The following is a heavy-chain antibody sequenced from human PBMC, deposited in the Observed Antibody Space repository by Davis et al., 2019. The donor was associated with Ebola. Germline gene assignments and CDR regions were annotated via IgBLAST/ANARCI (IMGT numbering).Heavy chain of an antibody. D-gene: IGHD3-22*01. V-gene: IGHV1-46*01. CDR2: INPITCGT. CDR3: EREGGRYYDSSGYVFDI. CDR1: GYRFTSYY. J-gene: IGHJ3*02. Sequence: ASVKVSCKASGYRFTSYYMHWVRQAPGQGLEWMGIINPITCGTSYAQNFQVRVNMTRDTSTSTVYMELSSLRSEGTAVYYCEREGGRYYDSSGYVFDIWGQGTMVKVSS.